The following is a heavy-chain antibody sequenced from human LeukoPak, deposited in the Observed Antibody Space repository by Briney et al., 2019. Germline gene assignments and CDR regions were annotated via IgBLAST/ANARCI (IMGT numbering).Heavy chain of an antibody. CDR1: GFTFSSYG. J-gene: IGHJ6*02. Sequence: PGGSLRLSCAASGFTFSSYGMHWVRQAPGKGLEWVAVISYDGSNKYYADSVKGRFTISRDNSKNTLYLKMNSLRAEDTAVYYCAKEGGWDRKYGMDVWGQGTTVTVSS. CDR3: AKEGGWDRKYGMDV. V-gene: IGHV3-30*18. CDR2: ISYDGSNK. D-gene: IGHD6-19*01.